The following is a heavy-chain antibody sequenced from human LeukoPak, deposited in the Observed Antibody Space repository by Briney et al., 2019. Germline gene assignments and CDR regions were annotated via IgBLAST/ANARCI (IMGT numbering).Heavy chain of an antibody. D-gene: IGHD6-13*01. CDR3: ARGPYSSSWYHYYYMDV. CDR1: GFTFSSYS. J-gene: IGHJ6*03. CDR2: ISSSSSYI. V-gene: IGHV3-21*01. Sequence: EGSLRLSCAASGFTFSSYSMNWVRQAPGKGLEWVSSISSSSSYIYYADSVKGRFTISRDNAKNSLYLQMNSLRAEDTAVYYCARGPYSSSWYHYYYMDVWGKGTTVTVSS.